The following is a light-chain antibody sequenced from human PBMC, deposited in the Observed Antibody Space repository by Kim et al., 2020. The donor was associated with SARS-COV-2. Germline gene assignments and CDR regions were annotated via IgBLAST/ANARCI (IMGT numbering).Light chain of an antibody. CDR2: AVS. Sequence: QSVTISCTGTSTDVGGYNYVSLYQHHPGKAPKLIIYAVSKRPSGVPDRFSGSQSGNTASLTISGLQAEDEADYYCCSDAGTDPSKVFGTGTKVTVL. V-gene: IGLV2-11*01. J-gene: IGLJ1*01. CDR1: STDVGGYNY. CDR3: CSDAGTDPSKV.